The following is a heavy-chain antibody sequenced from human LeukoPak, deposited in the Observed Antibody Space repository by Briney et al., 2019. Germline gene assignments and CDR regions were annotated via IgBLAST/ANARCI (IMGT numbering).Heavy chain of an antibody. CDR3: TRRAPTGVTAGWFDP. CDR1: GFTFSSYA. CDR2: INRGSSII. V-gene: IGHV3-48*04. Sequence: GGSLRLSCAASGFTFSSYAMNWVRQAPGKGLEWVSYINRGSSIIYYADSVKGRFTISRDDADSSLYLQMNSLRVEDTAVYYCTRRAPTGVTAGWFDPWGQGTLVSVSS. D-gene: IGHD2-8*01. J-gene: IGHJ5*02.